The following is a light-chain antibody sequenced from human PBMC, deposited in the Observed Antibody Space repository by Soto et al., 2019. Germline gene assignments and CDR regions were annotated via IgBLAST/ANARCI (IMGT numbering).Light chain of an antibody. CDR2: TAS. J-gene: IGKJ5*01. V-gene: IGKV1-39*01. Sequence: DIQRTQSPATLSASVGDRVTITCRASQSIGNYLSWYQQKPGKAPNLLIYTASSLQSGVPSRFSGSGSGTYFTLTINSLQPEDFATYYCQQSHSTVAFGQGTRLEIK. CDR1: QSIGNY. CDR3: QQSHSTVA.